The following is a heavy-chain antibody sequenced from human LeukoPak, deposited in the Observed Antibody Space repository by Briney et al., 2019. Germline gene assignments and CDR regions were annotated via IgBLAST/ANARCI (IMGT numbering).Heavy chain of an antibody. Sequence: PGGSLRLSCAASGFTFSSYWMSWVRQAPGKGLEWAANIKQDGSEKYYVDSVKGRFTISRDNAKNSLYLQMNSLRAEDTAVYYCARDGDSSGFDAFDIWGQGTMVTVSS. V-gene: IGHV3-7*01. CDR1: GFTFSSYW. CDR3: ARDGDSSGFDAFDI. D-gene: IGHD3-22*01. J-gene: IGHJ3*02. CDR2: IKQDGSEK.